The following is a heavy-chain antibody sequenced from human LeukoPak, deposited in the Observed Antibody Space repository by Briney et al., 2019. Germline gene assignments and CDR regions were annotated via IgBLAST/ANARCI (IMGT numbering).Heavy chain of an antibody. CDR2: IYPGDSDT. J-gene: IGHJ5*02. CDR1: GYRFTSYW. V-gene: IGHV5-51*01. CDR3: ARHASSVSWFDP. Sequence: GESLKISCKGSGYRFTSYWIGWVRQMPGKGLEWMGSIYPGDSDTRHSPSFQGQVTISADKSISTAYLQWSSLRASDTAMYYCARHASSVSWFDPWGQGTLVTVSS.